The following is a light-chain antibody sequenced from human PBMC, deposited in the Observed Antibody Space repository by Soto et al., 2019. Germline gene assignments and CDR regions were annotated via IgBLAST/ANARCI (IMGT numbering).Light chain of an antibody. CDR1: SSDVGGYKY. CDR2: EVT. V-gene: IGLV2-14*01. CDR3: SSSTTSSTLYV. Sequence: QSALTQPGSVSGSPGQSITISCTGTSSDVGGYKYVSWYQQHPGKAPKLMIYEVTNRPSGVSTRFSGSRSGNTASLTISGLQAEDEADYYCSSSTTSSTLYVFGTGTKVTGL. J-gene: IGLJ1*01.